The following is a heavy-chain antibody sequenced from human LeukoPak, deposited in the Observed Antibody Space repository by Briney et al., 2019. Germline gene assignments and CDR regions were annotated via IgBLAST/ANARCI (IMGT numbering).Heavy chain of an antibody. V-gene: IGHV4-31*03. D-gene: IGHD6-13*01. Sequence: SQTLSLTCTVSGGSISSGGYYWSWIRQHPGKGLEWIGYIYYSGSTYYNPSLKSRLTISVDTSKNQFSLKLSSVTAADTAVYYCARAAAGLKANWFDPWGQGTLVTVSS. CDR3: ARAAAGLKANWFDP. J-gene: IGHJ5*02. CDR2: IYYSGST. CDR1: GGSISSGGYY.